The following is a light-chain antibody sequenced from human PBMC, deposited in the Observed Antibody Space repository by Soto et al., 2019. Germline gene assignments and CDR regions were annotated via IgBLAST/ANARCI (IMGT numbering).Light chain of an antibody. CDR2: AAS. V-gene: IGKV1-8*01. Sequence: AIRMTQSPSALSASTGDRVTITCRASQGISSYLAWYQQKPGKAAKLLIYAASTLQSGVPSRFSGSGSGTDFTLTISCLQSEDFATYYCQQYYSYPLTFGGGTKVDI. CDR3: QQYYSYPLT. CDR1: QGISSY. J-gene: IGKJ4*01.